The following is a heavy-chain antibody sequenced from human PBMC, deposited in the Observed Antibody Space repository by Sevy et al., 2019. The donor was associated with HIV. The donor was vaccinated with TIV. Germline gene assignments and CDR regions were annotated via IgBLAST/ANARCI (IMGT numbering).Heavy chain of an antibody. D-gene: IGHD3-3*01. CDR1: GFTFSSYW. Sequence: GGSLRLSCAASGFTFSSYWMHWVRQAPGKGLVWVSRINSDGSSTSYADSVKGRFTISRDNAKNTMYLQMNGLRAEDTAVYYCAKERLDYDFWSGRGFDYRGHGPLVTVSS. CDR3: AKERLDYDFWSGRGFDY. CDR2: INSDGSST. J-gene: IGHJ4*01. V-gene: IGHV3-74*01.